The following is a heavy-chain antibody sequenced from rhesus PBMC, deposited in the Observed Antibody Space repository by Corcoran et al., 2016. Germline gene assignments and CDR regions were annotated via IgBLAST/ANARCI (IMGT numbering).Heavy chain of an antibody. CDR1: GGSISDSYR. CDR3: ARDRSGGWSS. V-gene: IGHV4S10*01. D-gene: IGHD6-37*01. Sequence: QVQLQESGPGLVKPSETLSLTCAVSGGSISDSYRWSWIRQPPGKGLEWIGYIYGSRTSNNYTPSLKSRVTSSKDTSKNQFSLKLSSVTAADTAVYYCARDRSGGWSSWGQGVLVTVSS. CDR2: IYGSRTSN. J-gene: IGHJ4*01.